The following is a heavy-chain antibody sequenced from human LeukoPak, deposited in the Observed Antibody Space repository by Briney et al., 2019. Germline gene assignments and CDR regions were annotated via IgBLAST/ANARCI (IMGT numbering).Heavy chain of an antibody. D-gene: IGHD6-25*01. CDR2: IYYNGNS. CDR1: GASISTQN. Sequence: SETLSLTCTVSGASISTQNWSWIRQPPGKGLEWVGYIYYNGNSNYNPSLKSRVTISKDTSKNQFSLKLRSVTAADTAVYFCARVISAADTGWFDPWGQGTLVTVSS. CDR3: ARVISAADTGWFDP. V-gene: IGHV4-59*11. J-gene: IGHJ5*02.